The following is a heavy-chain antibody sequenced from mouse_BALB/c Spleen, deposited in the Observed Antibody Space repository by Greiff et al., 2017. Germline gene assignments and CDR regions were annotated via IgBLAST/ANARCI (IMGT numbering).Heavy chain of an antibody. CDR3: ARNSAGTWFAY. J-gene: IGHJ3*01. CDR2: ISYSGST. V-gene: IGHV3-2*02. Sequence: EVKLQESGPGLVKPSQSLSLTCTVTGYSITSDYAWNWIRQFPGNKLEWMGYISYSGSTSYNPSLKSRISITRDTSKNQFFLQLNSVTTEDTATYYCARNSAGTWFAYWGQGTLVTVSA. D-gene: IGHD1-1*01. CDR1: GYSITSDYA.